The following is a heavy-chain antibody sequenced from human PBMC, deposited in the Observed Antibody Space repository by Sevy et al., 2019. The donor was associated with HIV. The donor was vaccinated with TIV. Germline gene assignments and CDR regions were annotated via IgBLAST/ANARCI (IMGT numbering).Heavy chain of an antibody. V-gene: IGHV4-34*01. D-gene: IGHD3-22*01. J-gene: IGHJ6*02. CDR2: ISHSGST. CDR3: ARLPSYYYDSSGYYSYYYYGMDV. CDR1: GGSFSGVY. Sequence: SETLSLTCAVYGGSFSGVYWTWIRQPPGRGLEWIGEISHSGSTQYSPSLKSRVTISVDTSKNQFSLNLSSVTAADTAVYYCARLPSYYYDSSGYYSYYYYGMDVWGQGTTVTVSS.